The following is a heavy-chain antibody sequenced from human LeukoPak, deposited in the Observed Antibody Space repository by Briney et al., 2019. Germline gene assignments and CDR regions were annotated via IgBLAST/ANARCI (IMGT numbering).Heavy chain of an antibody. CDR3: ARGWGDAFDI. CDR1: GFTFSSYA. CDR2: ISYDGSNK. J-gene: IGHJ3*02. D-gene: IGHD3-16*01. V-gene: IGHV3-30-3*01. Sequence: GGSLRLSCAASGFTFSSYAMHWVRQAPGKGLEWVAVISYDGSNKYYADSVKGRFTISRDNSKSTLYLQMNSLRAEDTAVYYCARGWGDAFDIWGQGTMVTVSS.